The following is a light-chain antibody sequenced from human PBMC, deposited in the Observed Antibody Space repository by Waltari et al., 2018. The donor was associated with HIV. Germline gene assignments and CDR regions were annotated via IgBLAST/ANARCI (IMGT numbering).Light chain of an antibody. J-gene: IGKJ3*01. V-gene: IGKV1-39*01. CDR1: QIININ. CDR2: QIS. CDR3: QQRYTYPLT. Sequence: DIQMTQSPPVLSSPVGSTVPNTCRASQIININLIWYQQKSGTVPKLLLYQISTLERGVPPSLRGTGFGTDSTLTISSLQPDDLASYYVQQRYTYPLTFGPGTRID.